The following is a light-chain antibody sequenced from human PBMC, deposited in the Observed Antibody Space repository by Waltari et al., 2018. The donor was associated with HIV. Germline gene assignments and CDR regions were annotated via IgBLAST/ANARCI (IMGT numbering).Light chain of an antibody. CDR2: GAS. J-gene: IGKJ3*01. CDR3: QQYTNSAFT. Sequence: DIVLTQSPGTLSLSPGQRATLSCRASLSVRSNYLAWYQQKPGQAPRLLIYGASTRATGIPDRFSGSGSGTDFTLTISRLGPEDFAVYYCQQYTNSAFTFGPGTKVDIK. V-gene: IGKV3-20*01. CDR1: LSVRSNY.